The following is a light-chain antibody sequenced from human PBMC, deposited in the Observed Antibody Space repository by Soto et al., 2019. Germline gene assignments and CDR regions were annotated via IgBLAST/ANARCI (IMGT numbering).Light chain of an antibody. CDR3: QQYSDFLIS. CDR1: QSISRS. CDR2: DAS. Sequence: DIQMTQSPSTLSASVGDRVTITCRASQSISRSLAWYQQKPGKAPNLLIFDASSLEGGVPSRISGSGFGTEFTLTITNLQPADFATYYCQQYSDFLISFGPGTTVDFK. J-gene: IGKJ3*01. V-gene: IGKV1-5*01.